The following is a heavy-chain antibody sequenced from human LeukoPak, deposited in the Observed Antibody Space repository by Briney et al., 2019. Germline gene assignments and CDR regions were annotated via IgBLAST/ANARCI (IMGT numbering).Heavy chain of an antibody. CDR1: GFTFSSYG. CDR2: IRYDGSNK. J-gene: IGHJ5*02. D-gene: IGHD3-10*01. Sequence: GGSLRLSCAASGFTFSSYGMHWVRQAPGKGLERVAFIRYDGSNKYYADSVKGRFTISRDNSKNTLYLQMNSLRAEDTAVYYCAEERITMVRGVREFDPWGQGTLVTVSS. CDR3: AEERITMVRGVREFDP. V-gene: IGHV3-30*02.